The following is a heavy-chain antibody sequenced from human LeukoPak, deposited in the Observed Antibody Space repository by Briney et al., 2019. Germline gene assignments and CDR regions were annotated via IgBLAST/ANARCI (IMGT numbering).Heavy chain of an antibody. Sequence: SETLSLTCTVSGGSFNSYYWSWIRQPPGKGLEWIGYIYYSGSTNYNPSLKSRVTISVDTSKNQFSLHLNSVTAADTAVYYCARERYIFDYWGQGTLVTVSS. V-gene: IGHV4-59*01. CDR1: GGSFNSYY. D-gene: IGHD1-14*01. J-gene: IGHJ4*02. CDR2: IYYSGST. CDR3: ARERYIFDY.